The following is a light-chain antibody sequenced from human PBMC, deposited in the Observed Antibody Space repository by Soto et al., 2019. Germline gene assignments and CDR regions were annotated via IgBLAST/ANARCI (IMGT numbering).Light chain of an antibody. CDR2: AAS. V-gene: IGKV1-33*01. CDR3: QHYDDLPWT. Sequence: DIQMTQSPSSLSASVGDRVTITCQASKDIKNYLNWYQQKPGKAPKLLIYAASILETGLPSRFSGSGSGTDFTFTISSLQPEDIATYYCQHYDDLPWTFGQGTKVAIK. J-gene: IGKJ1*01. CDR1: KDIKNY.